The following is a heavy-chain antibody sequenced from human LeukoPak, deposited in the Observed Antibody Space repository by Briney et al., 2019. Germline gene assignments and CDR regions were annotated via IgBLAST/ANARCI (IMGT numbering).Heavy chain of an antibody. D-gene: IGHD1-20*01. V-gene: IGHV3-30*18. CDR1: RFTFSNYG. J-gene: IGHJ4*02. CDR2: ISYDGSNK. CDR3: AKTGNYNWNGFDY. Sequence: GRSLRLSCAATRFTFSNYGMHWVRQAPGKGLEWVAIISYDGSNKYYADSVKGRFTISRDNSKNTLYLQMNSLRVEDSAVYYCAKTGNYNWNGFDYWGQGTLVTVSS.